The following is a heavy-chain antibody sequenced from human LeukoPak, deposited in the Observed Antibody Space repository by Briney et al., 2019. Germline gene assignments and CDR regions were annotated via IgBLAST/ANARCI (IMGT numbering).Heavy chain of an antibody. CDR1: GFTFDDYA. J-gene: IGHJ5*02. D-gene: IGHD2-2*01. CDR2: ISSSSSYI. Sequence: KTGGSLRLSCAASGFTFDDYAMHWVRQAPGKGLEWVSSISSSSSYIYYADSVKGRFTISRDNAKNSLYLQMNGLRAEDTAVYYCARDPQYCSSTSCHRNNWFDPWGQGTLVTVSS. V-gene: IGHV3-21*01. CDR3: ARDPQYCSSTSCHRNNWFDP.